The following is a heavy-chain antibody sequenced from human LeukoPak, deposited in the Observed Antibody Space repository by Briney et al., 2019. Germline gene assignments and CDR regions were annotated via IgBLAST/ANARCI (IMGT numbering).Heavy chain of an antibody. CDR3: ARGWTYYYDSSGSGDAFDI. D-gene: IGHD3-22*01. CDR2: ISSNGVST. CDR1: GFTFSRNA. V-gene: IGHV3-64*04. Sequence: GGSLRLSCSASGFTFSRNAMHWVRQAPGKGLEYVSTISSNGVSTFYADSVKGRFTISRDNAKNSLYLQMNSLRAGDTALYYCARGWTYYYDSSGSGDAFDIWGQGTMVTVSS. J-gene: IGHJ3*02.